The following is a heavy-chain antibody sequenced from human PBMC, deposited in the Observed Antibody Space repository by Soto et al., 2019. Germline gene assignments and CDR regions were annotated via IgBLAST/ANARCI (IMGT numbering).Heavy chain of an antibody. CDR3: ARIGPYCGGDCYPDFDF. CDR2: VSGSGGGT. J-gene: IGHJ4*02. CDR1: GFTFNTYG. Sequence: GGSLRLSCAASGFTFNTYGMTWVRQAPGKGLEWVSTVSGSGGGTYYADSVKGRFTISRVNSKSTMYLQMSNLRAEDTAVYFCARIGPYCGGDCYPDFDFWGLGTPVTVSS. V-gene: IGHV3-23*01. D-gene: IGHD2-21*02.